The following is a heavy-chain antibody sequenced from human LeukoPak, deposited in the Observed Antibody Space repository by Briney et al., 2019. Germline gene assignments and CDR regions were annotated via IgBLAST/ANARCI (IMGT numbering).Heavy chain of an antibody. D-gene: IGHD5-18*01. CDR3: ARGGGGYSYGYLDY. Sequence: SETLSLTCTVSGGSISSYYWSWIRQPPGKGLEWIGYIYYSGSTNYNASLKSRVTISVDTSKNQFSLKLSSVTAADTAVYYCARGGGGYSYGYLDYWGQGTLVTVSS. CDR1: GGSISSYY. CDR2: IYYSGST. V-gene: IGHV4-59*01. J-gene: IGHJ4*02.